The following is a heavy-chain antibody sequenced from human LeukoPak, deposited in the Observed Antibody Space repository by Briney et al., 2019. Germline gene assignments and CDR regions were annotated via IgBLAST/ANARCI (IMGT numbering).Heavy chain of an antibody. Sequence: GRSLRLSCAASGFTFSSYAMHWVRQASGKGLEWVAVISYDGSNKYYADSVKGRFTISRDNSKNTLYLQMNSLRAEDTAVYYCAGELTTTDAFDIWGQGTMVTVSS. CDR1: GFTFSSYA. J-gene: IGHJ3*02. D-gene: IGHD4-17*01. V-gene: IGHV3-30-3*01. CDR2: ISYDGSNK. CDR3: AGELTTTDAFDI.